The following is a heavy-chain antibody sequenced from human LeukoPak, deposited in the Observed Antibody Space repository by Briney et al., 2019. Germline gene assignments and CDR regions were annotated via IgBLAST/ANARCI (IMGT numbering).Heavy chain of an antibody. CDR1: GYTFTGYY. D-gene: IGHD6-13*01. CDR3: ARVANSSSWQRAWYFDY. CDR2: INPNSGGT. J-gene: IGHJ4*02. V-gene: IGHV1-2*02. Sequence: ASVKVSCKASGYTFTGYYMHWVRQAPGQGLEWMGWINPNSGGTNYAQKFQGRVTMTRDTSISTAYMELSRLRSDDTAVYYCARVANSSSWQRAWYFDYWGQGTLVTVSS.